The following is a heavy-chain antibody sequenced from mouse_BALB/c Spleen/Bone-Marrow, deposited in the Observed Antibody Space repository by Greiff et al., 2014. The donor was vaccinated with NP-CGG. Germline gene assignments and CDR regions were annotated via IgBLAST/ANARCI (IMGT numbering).Heavy chain of an antibody. Sequence: VNLVESGTELMKPGASVKISCKATGYTFGSYWIEWVKQRPGHGLEWIGEILPGSGNTNYNENFKGKATFTADTSSNTAYMRLSSLTSEDSAVYYCARYYDYAWFAYWGQGTLVTVSA. CDR1: GYTFGSYW. J-gene: IGHJ3*01. D-gene: IGHD2-4*01. CDR3: ARYYDYAWFAY. CDR2: ILPGSGNT. V-gene: IGHV1-9*01.